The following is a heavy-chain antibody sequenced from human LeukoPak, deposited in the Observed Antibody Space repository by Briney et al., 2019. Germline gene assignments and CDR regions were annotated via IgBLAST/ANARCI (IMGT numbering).Heavy chain of an antibody. CDR2: IYYSGST. CDR1: GGSISSSSYY. J-gene: IGHJ4*02. Sequence: PSETLSLTCTVSGGSISSSSYYWGWIRQPPGKGLEWIGSIYYSGSTYYNPSLKSRVTISVDTSKNQFSLKLSSVTAADTAVYYRARGGEYSSSPERPFDYWGQGTLVTVSS. D-gene: IGHD6-6*01. CDR3: ARGGEYSSSPERPFDY. V-gene: IGHV4-39*07.